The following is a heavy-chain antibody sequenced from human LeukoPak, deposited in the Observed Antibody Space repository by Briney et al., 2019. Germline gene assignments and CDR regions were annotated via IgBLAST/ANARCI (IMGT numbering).Heavy chain of an antibody. Sequence: SETLSLTCTVSGGSISSYYWSWIRQPPGEGLEWIGYIYYSGSTNYNPSLKIRVTISVDTSKNQFSLKLSSVTAADTAVYYCARTLGYYYDSSGYYNDAFDIWGQGTMVTVSS. J-gene: IGHJ3*02. CDR1: GGSISSYY. D-gene: IGHD3-22*01. CDR3: ARTLGYYYDSSGYYNDAFDI. CDR2: IYYSGST. V-gene: IGHV4-59*08.